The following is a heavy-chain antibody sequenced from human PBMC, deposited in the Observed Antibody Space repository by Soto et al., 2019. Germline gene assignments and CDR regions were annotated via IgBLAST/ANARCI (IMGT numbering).Heavy chain of an antibody. Sequence: QITLKEAGPTLVKPTQTLTLTCSFSGFSLITSGVGVGWIRQPPGKALEWLALIYWDDDKGYSTSLKSRLTIPKDPPRNQVVLTMTNMDPADTATYSCAHTMAPRIFDYWGQGTLVTVSS. J-gene: IGHJ4*02. CDR3: AHTMAPRIFDY. CDR2: IYWDDDK. CDR1: GFSLITSGVG. V-gene: IGHV2-5*02.